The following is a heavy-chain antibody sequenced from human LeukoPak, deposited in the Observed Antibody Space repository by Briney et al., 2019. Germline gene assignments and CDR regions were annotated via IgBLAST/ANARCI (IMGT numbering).Heavy chain of an antibody. CDR3: ARHWPVEMATPFDY. CDR1: GYTLTELS. J-gene: IGHJ4*02. D-gene: IGHD5-24*01. V-gene: IGHV1-24*01. CDR2: FDPEDGET. Sequence: GASVKVSCKVSGYTLTELSMHWVRQAPGKGLEWMGGFDPEDGETIYAQKFQGRVTMTEDTSTDTAYMELSSLRSEDTAVYYCARHWPVEMATPFDYWGQGTLVTVSS.